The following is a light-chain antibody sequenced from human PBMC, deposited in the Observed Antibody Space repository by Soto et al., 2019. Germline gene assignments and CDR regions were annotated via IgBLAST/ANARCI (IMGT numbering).Light chain of an antibody. Sequence: QSVLRQPPSVSGAPGQRVTISCTGSSSNIGASYEVHWYQQLPGRAPKLLIYGNNNRPSGVPDRFSGSKSGTSGSLAITGLQAEDEADYYCQSYDSSLSGYVFGTGTKVTVL. CDR3: QSYDSSLSGYV. CDR1: SSNIGASYE. V-gene: IGLV1-40*01. J-gene: IGLJ1*01. CDR2: GNN.